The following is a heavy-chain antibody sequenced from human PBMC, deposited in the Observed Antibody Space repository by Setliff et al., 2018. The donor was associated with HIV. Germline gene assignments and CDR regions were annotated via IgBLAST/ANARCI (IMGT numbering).Heavy chain of an antibody. CDR1: GGSISSGSYY. D-gene: IGHD3-10*01. Sequence: SETLSLTCTVSGGSISSGSYYWTWIRQPAGKGLEWIGLIYPSGNTNYNPSLKSRVTISVDTSKNQFSLKLYSVTAADTAVYYCARAYFGSGIYYWGQGTLVTVSS. CDR3: ARAYFGSGIYY. CDR2: IYPSGNT. V-gene: IGHV4-61*02. J-gene: IGHJ4*02.